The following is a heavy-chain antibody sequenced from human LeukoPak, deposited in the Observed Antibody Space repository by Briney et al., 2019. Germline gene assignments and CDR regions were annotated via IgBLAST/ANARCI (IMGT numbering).Heavy chain of an antibody. V-gene: IGHV4-38-2*01. CDR1: GYSISSGYY. D-gene: IGHD4-17*01. Sequence: PSETLSLTCAVSGYSISSGYYWGWIRQPAGKGLEWIGRIYTSGSTNYNPSLKSRVTISVDTSKNQFSLKLSSVTAADTAVYYCARFDYGDYYYYMDVWGKGTTVTVSS. J-gene: IGHJ6*03. CDR3: ARFDYGDYYYYMDV. CDR2: IYTSGST.